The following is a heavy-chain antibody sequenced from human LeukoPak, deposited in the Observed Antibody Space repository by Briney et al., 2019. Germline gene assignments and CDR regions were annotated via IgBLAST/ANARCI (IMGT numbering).Heavy chain of an antibody. D-gene: IGHD1-26*01. V-gene: IGHV1-18*01. CDR3: ARDGLGQVSYSGSYYCDY. Sequence: ASVKVSCKASGYTFTSYGISWVRQAPGRGLEWMGWISAYNGNTNYAQKLQGRVTMTTDTSTSTAYMELRSLRSDDTAVYYCARDGLGQVSYSGSYYCDYWGQGTPVTVSS. CDR1: GYTFTSYG. J-gene: IGHJ4*02. CDR2: ISAYNGNT.